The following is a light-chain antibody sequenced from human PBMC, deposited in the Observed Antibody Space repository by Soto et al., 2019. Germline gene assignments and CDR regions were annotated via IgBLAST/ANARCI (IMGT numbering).Light chain of an antibody. J-gene: IGLJ1*01. CDR3: AAWDDSLIGYV. CDR2: STN. CDR1: NSNCGSNT. V-gene: IGLV1-44*01. Sequence: QSVLTQTPSVSGTPWQRVTISCSGRNSNCGSNTVSWYQQLPGKSPKRLIHSTNQRPSGVPDRFSGSKSGTSASLTITGLQSEDEADYYCAAWDDSLIGYVFGTGTNVNVL.